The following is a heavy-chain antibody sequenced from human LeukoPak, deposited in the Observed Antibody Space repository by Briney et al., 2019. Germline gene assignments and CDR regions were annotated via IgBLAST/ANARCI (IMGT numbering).Heavy chain of an antibody. V-gene: IGHV5-10-1*01. Sequence: GESLKISCKGSGYIFSNYWISWVRQVPGQGLEWMGRIDPGDSYTNYGPSFQGHVTISADESISTAYLQWSSLKASDTAMYYCASGTRYCTSTSCQGGYYFDNWGQGTLVTVSS. CDR2: IDPGDSYT. CDR1: GYIFSNYW. D-gene: IGHD2-2*01. CDR3: ASGTRYCTSTSCQGGYYFDN. J-gene: IGHJ4*02.